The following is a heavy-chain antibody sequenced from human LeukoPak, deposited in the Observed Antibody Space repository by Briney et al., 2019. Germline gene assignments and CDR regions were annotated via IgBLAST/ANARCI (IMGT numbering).Heavy chain of an antibody. Sequence: GGSLRLSCAASGFTFSSYSMNWVRQAPGKGLEWVSSISSSSSYIHYADSVKGRFTISRDNAKNSLYLQMNSLRAEDTAVYYCARGDSSSWYDYWGQGTLVTVSS. D-gene: IGHD6-13*01. CDR2: ISSSSSYI. J-gene: IGHJ4*02. V-gene: IGHV3-21*01. CDR1: GFTFSSYS. CDR3: ARGDSSSWYDY.